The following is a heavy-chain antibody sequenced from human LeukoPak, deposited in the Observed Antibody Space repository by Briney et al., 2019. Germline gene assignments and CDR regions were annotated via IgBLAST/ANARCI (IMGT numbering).Heavy chain of an antibody. Sequence: PGGSLRLSCAASGFTLSTYEMNWVRQAPGKGLEWVSYISRSGSVIKYADSVKGRFTTSRENAKNSLYLQMNSLRAEDTAVYYCAREPGGGSGHYNYNYHMDVWGKGTTVTISS. D-gene: IGHD3-10*01. CDR1: GFTLSTYE. J-gene: IGHJ6*03. V-gene: IGHV3-48*03. CDR3: AREPGGGSGHYNYNYHMDV. CDR2: ISRSGSVI.